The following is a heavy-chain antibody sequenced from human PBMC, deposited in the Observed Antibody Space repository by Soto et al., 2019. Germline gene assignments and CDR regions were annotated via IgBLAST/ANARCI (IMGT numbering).Heavy chain of an antibody. CDR1: SRDYC. D-gene: IGHD3-10*01. CDR2: IYYSGST. J-gene: IGHJ3*02. V-gene: IGHV4-61*08. CDR3: AKNYGNAFDI. Sequence: SRDYCWRRIRKPPGKGLEWIGYIYYSGSTNYNPSLKSRVTISVDTSKNQFSLKLSSVTAADTAVYYCAKNYGNAFDIWGQGTMVTVSS.